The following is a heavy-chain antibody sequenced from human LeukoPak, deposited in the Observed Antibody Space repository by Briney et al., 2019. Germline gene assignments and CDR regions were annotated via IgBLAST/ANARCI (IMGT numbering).Heavy chain of an antibody. CDR2: IYYSGST. D-gene: IGHD3-22*01. CDR3: AREIGDYYDSSGYFDY. CDR1: GGSVSSGSYY. V-gene: IGHV4-61*01. J-gene: IGHJ4*02. Sequence: SETLSLTCTVSGGSVSSGSYYWSWIRQPPGKGLEWIGYIYYSGSTNYNPSLKSRVTILVDTSKNQFSLKLSSVTAADTAVYYCAREIGDYYDSSGYFDYWGQGTLVTVSS.